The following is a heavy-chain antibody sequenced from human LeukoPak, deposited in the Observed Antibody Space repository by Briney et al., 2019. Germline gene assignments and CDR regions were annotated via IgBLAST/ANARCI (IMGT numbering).Heavy chain of an antibody. CDR1: GFTFSTYW. Sequence: GGSLRLSCAASGFTFSTYWMIWVRQAPGKGLEWVANIKQDGSDRYYVDSVKGRFTISRDNAKNSLYLQMDSLRAEDTAVYYCASLYSCKYWGQGTLVTVSS. CDR3: ASLYSCKY. CDR2: IKQDGSDR. V-gene: IGHV3-7*01. D-gene: IGHD1-26*01. J-gene: IGHJ4*02.